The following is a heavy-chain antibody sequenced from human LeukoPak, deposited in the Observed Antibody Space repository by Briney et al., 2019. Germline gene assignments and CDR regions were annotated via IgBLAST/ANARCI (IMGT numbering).Heavy chain of an antibody. CDR3: ARDRSSFSYAFDI. D-gene: IGHD6-6*01. V-gene: IGHV1-3*04. Sequence: ASVKVSCKASGYTFTTYAIHWVRQAPGQRLEWMGWISTYNDDRKYSPTFQGTVTITTDTSASTAYLELSSLRSEDTAVYYCARDRSSFSYAFDIWGQGTMVTVSS. CDR1: GYTFTTYA. CDR2: ISTYNDDR. J-gene: IGHJ3*02.